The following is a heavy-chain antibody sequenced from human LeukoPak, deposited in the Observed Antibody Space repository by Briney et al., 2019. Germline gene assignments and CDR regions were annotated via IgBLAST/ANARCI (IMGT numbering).Heavy chain of an antibody. J-gene: IGHJ3*02. D-gene: IGHD4-17*01. CDR1: GYSFTSYW. CDR3: ARLDMTTVTTIAFDI. V-gene: IGHV5-51*01. CDR2: IYPGDSDT. Sequence: GESLKISCKGSGYSFTSYWIGWVRQMPGKGLEWMGIIYPGDSDTRYSPSFQGQVTISADKSISTAYLQWSSLKASDTAMYYCARLDMTTVTTIAFDIWGQGTMVTVSS.